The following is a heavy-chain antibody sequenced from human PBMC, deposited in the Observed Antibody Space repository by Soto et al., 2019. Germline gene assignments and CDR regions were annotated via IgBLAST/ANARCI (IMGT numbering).Heavy chain of an antibody. CDR2: ISYDGSNK. CDR1: GFTFSSYA. CDR3: AREGYQLLYYYYYGMDV. D-gene: IGHD2-2*01. V-gene: IGHV3-30-3*01. Sequence: HPGGSLRLSCAASGFTFSSYAMHWVRQAPGKGLEGVAVISYDGSNKYYADSVKGRFTISRDNSKNTLYLQMNSLRAEDTAVYYCAREGYQLLYYYYYGMDVWGQGTTVTGAS. J-gene: IGHJ6*02.